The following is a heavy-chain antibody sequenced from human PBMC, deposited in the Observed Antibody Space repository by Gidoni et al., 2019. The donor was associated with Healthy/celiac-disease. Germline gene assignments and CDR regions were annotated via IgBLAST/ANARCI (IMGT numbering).Heavy chain of an antibody. V-gene: IGHV3-30-3*01. Sequence: QVQLVESGGGVVQPGRSLRLSCAASGFTFSSYAMHWVRQAPGKGLEWVAVISYDGSNKYYADSVKGRFTISRDNSKNTLYLQMNSLRAEDTAVYYCARSVAGFDLWGRGTLVTVSS. CDR2: ISYDGSNK. J-gene: IGHJ2*01. CDR1: GFTFSSYA. CDR3: ARSVAGFDL. D-gene: IGHD6-19*01.